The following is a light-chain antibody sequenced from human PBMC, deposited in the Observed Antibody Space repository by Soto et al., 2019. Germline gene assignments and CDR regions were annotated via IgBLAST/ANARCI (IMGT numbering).Light chain of an antibody. Sequence: DIQMTQSPSTLSASVGDRVIITCRASQSPGTWMAWYQQKPGTAPVLLIYDVSKLESGVPSRFSGRASGTEFTLTITSLQPDDFATYYCQQYFSYTLTFGGGTKVDNK. CDR2: DVS. J-gene: IGKJ4*01. CDR1: QSPGTW. CDR3: QQYFSYTLT. V-gene: IGKV1-5*01.